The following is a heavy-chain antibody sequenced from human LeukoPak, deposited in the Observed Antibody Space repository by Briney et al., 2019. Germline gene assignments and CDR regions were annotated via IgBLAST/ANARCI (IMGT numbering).Heavy chain of an antibody. CDR1: GFTFSSYA. CDR2: INSNGGST. J-gene: IGHJ6*03. CDR3: ARDPYSGSYGNYYYYFMDV. V-gene: IGHV3-64*01. D-gene: IGHD1-26*01. Sequence: GGSLRLSCVASGFTFSSYAMHWVRQTPGKGLEYVSGINSNGGSTHYANSVKGRFTISRDNSKHTLYLQMGSLRTEDMAVYYCARDPYSGSYGNYYYYFMDVWGKGTTVTISS.